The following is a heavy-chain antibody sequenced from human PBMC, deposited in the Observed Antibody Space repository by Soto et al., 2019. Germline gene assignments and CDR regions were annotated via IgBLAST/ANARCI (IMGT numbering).Heavy chain of an antibody. J-gene: IGHJ6*02. Sequence: AASVKVSCKASGGTFSSYAISLVRQAPGQGLEWMGGIIPIFGTANYAQKFQGRVTITADESTSTAYMELSSLRSEDTAVYYCARVITSGYDYGPYYYYGMDVWGQGTTVTVSS. V-gene: IGHV1-69*13. CDR2: IIPIFGTA. CDR3: ARVITSGYDYGPYYYYGMDV. CDR1: GGTFSSYA. D-gene: IGHD5-12*01.